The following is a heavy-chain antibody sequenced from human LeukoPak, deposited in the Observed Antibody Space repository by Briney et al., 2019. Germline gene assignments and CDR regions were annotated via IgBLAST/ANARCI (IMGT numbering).Heavy chain of an antibody. CDR3: ARDRGINYDFWSGPYGMDV. CDR1: GGSISSYY. J-gene: IGHJ6*02. V-gene: IGHV4-59*01. Sequence: SETLSLTCTVSGGSISSYYWSWIRQPPGKGLEWIGYIYYSGSTNYNPSLKSRVTISVDTSKNQFSLKLSSVTAADTAVYYCARDRGINYDFWSGPYGMDVWGQGTTVTVSS. CDR2: IYYSGST. D-gene: IGHD3-3*01.